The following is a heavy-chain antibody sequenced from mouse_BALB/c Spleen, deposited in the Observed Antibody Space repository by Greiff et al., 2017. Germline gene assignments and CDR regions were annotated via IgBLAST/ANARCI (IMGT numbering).Heavy chain of an antibody. Sequence: VQVVESGPGLVAPSQSLSITCTVSGFSLTGYGVNWVRQPPGKGLEWLGMIWGDGSTDYNSALKSRLSISKDNSKSQVFLKMNSLQTDDTARYYCARDGGLLKYYAMDYWGQGTSVTVSS. J-gene: IGHJ4*01. V-gene: IGHV2-6-7*01. CDR3: ARDGGLLKYYAMDY. D-gene: IGHD2-3*01. CDR2: IWGDGST. CDR1: GFSLTGYG.